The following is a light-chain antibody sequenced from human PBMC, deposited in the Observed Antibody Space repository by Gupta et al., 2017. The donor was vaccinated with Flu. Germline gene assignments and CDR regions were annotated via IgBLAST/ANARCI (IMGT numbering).Light chain of an antibody. CDR3: QQRSNWPLT. CDR1: QSVSSY. J-gene: IGKJ3*01. Sequence: ELVLTQSPATLSLSPGERATLSCRASQSVSSYLAWYQQKPGQAPRLLIYDASNRATGIPARFSGSGSGTDFTLTTSSLEPEDFAVYYCQQRSNWPLTFGPGTKVDIK. V-gene: IGKV3-11*01. CDR2: DAS.